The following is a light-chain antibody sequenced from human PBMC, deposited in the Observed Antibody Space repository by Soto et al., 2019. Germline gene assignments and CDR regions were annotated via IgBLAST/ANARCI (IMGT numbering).Light chain of an antibody. Sequence: DIQMTQSPSTLSASVGDRVTITCRASQSISSWLAWYQQKQGKDPKLLIYDASSLESEVTTRFSGSGSGTEFTLTISSLQPDDFATYSCQQYNSYLGAFGQGTKVQIK. CDR1: QSISSW. CDR3: QQYNSYLGA. CDR2: DAS. J-gene: IGKJ1*01. V-gene: IGKV1-5*01.